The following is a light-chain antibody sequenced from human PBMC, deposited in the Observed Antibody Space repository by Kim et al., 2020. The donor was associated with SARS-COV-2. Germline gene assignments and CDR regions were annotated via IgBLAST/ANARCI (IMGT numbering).Light chain of an antibody. V-gene: IGLV3-22*01. CDR1: ILGENY. CDR3: LSADEDTWV. CDR2: EDS. J-gene: IGLJ3*02. Sequence: YELTQLPSVSVSPGQTARITCSRDILGENYADWYQQKPGQAPELVIYEDSDRYPGFPERFSASTSGNTTTMTIRRVLTEDEADYYCLSADEDTWVFDGGTKLTVL.